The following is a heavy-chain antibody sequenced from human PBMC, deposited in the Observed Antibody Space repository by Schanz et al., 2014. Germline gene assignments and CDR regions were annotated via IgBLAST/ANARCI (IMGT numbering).Heavy chain of an antibody. J-gene: IGHJ4*02. Sequence: QVQLVQSGVEVKKPGASVKVSCMASGYSFTGYYMNWVRQAPGQGLEWMGWINPSSGGTNYAQKFQGRVTMTRDTSISTAYMELWRLGSEDTAMYYCASDGSGRYTGFDYWGQGTLVTVSS. D-gene: IGHD1-26*01. CDR1: GYSFTGYY. CDR3: ASDGSGRYTGFDY. CDR2: INPSSGGT. V-gene: IGHV1-2*02.